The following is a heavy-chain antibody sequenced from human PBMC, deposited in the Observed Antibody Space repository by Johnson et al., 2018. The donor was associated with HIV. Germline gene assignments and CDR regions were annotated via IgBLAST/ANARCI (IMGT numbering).Heavy chain of an antibody. V-gene: IGHV3-30*04. CDR1: GFTFSSYA. D-gene: IGHD6-19*01. Sequence: QVQLVESGGDLVQPGRSLRLSCAASGFTFSSYAMHWVRQAPGKGLEWVAVISYDGSNKYYADSVKGRFTISRDNSKNTLYLQMNSLRADDTALNYCARKAPPKYSSGWFDAFDIWGQGTMVTVSS. CDR2: ISYDGSNK. CDR3: ARKAPPKYSSGWFDAFDI. J-gene: IGHJ3*02.